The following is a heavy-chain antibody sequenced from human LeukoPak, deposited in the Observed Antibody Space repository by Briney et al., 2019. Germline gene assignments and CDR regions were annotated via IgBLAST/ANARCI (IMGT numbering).Heavy chain of an antibody. Sequence: SETLSLTCTASGGSISSGGYYWSWIRQHPGKGLEWIGYIYYSGSTYYNPSLKSRVTISVDTSKNQFSLKLSSVTAADTAVYYCARDSERYSSGWHGIDYWGQGTLVTVSS. CDR3: ARDSERYSSGWHGIDY. J-gene: IGHJ4*02. V-gene: IGHV4-31*03. CDR2: IYYSGST. D-gene: IGHD6-19*01. CDR1: GGSISSGGYY.